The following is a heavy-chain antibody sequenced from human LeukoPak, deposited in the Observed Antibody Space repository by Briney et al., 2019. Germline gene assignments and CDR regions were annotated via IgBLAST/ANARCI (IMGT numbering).Heavy chain of an antibody. J-gene: IGHJ4*02. CDR2: IFYSGST. CDR3: ARGEWDLLFDY. D-gene: IGHD1-26*01. Sequence: SETLSLTCTVSGGSISGYYWSWIRQPPGKGLEWIGYIFYSGSTTYNPPLKSRVTISVDTSKNQFSLKLSSVTAADTAVYYCARGEWDLLFDYWGQGTLVTVSS. V-gene: IGHV4-59*01. CDR1: GGSISGYY.